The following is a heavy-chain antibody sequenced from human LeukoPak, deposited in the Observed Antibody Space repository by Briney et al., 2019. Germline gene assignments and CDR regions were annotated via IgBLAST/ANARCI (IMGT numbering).Heavy chain of an antibody. CDR1: GFAFSSNG. CDR3: AKDRSSSWTGTIDY. V-gene: IGHV3-30*18. J-gene: IGHJ4*02. Sequence: HSGGSLRLYCAASGFAFSSNGMHWVRQAPGKGLEWVALISYDGGNKYYADSVKGRFTISRDNSKNTLYLQMNSLRAEDTAVYYCAKDRSSSWTGTIDYWGQGTPLTVSS. D-gene: IGHD6-13*01. CDR2: ISYDGGNK.